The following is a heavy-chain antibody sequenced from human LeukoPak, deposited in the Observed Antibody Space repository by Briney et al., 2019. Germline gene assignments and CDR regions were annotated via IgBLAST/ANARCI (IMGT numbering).Heavy chain of an antibody. V-gene: IGHV3-64*01. CDR3: ARAPIAAAGMYYFDY. CDR1: GFTFSSYA. Sequence: GGSLRLSCAASGFTFSSYAMHWVRQAPGKGLEYVSAISSNGGSTYYANSVKGRFTISRDNSKNTLYLQMGSLRAEDMAVYYCARAPIAAAGMYYFDYWGQGTLVTVSS. CDR2: ISSNGGST. D-gene: IGHD6-13*01. J-gene: IGHJ4*02.